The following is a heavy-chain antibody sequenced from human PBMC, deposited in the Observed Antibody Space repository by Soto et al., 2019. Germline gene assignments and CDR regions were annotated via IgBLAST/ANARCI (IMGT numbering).Heavy chain of an antibody. J-gene: IGHJ4*02. D-gene: IGHD3-10*01. V-gene: IGHV3-30*03. Sequence: GGSLRLSCAASGFTFSSYGMHWVRQAPGKGLEWVAVISYGGGNKYYADSVKGRFTISRDNSKNTLYLQMNNLRAEDTAVYYCARNYGPGYTFDYWGQGTLVTVSS. CDR2: ISYGGGNK. CDR3: ARNYGPGYTFDY. CDR1: GFTFSSYG.